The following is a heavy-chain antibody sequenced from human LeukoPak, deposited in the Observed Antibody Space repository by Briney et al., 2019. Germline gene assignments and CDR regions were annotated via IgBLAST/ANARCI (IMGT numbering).Heavy chain of an antibody. CDR2: ISWNSGSI. Sequence: GGSLRLSCAASGFTFDDYAMHWVRQAPGKGLEWVSGISWNSGSIGYADSVKGRFTISRDNAKNSLYLQMNSLRAEDTALYYCAVEGVGTYYFDYWGQGTLVTVSS. CDR1: GFTFDDYA. J-gene: IGHJ4*02. D-gene: IGHD3-3*01. CDR3: AVEGVGTYYFDY. V-gene: IGHV3-9*01.